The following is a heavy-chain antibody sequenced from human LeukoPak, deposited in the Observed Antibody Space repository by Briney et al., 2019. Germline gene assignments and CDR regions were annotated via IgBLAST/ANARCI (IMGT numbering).Heavy chain of an antibody. V-gene: IGHV4-59*01. J-gene: IGHJ6*02. Sequence: PSETLSLTCTVSGGSISSYYWSWIRQPPGKGLEWIGYIYYSGSTNYNPSLKSRVTISVDTSKNQFSLKLSSVTAADTAVYYCARDHRCRWGWPAYYYGMDVWGQGTTITVSS. CDR1: GGSISSYY. CDR2: IYYSGST. CDR3: ARDHRCRWGWPAYYYGMDV. D-gene: IGHD4-23*01.